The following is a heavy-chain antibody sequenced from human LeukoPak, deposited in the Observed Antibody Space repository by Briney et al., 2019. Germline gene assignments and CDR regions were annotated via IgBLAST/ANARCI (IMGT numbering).Heavy chain of an antibody. J-gene: IGHJ4*02. Sequence: GGSLRLSCAASGFTVSSNYMSWVRQAPGKGLEWVSVIYSGGSTYYADSVKGRFTISRDNSKNTLYLQMNSLRAKDTAVYYCARALYSSSWAFDYWGQGTLVTVSS. CDR2: IYSGGST. D-gene: IGHD6-13*01. V-gene: IGHV3-53*01. CDR3: ARALYSSSWAFDY. CDR1: GFTVSSNY.